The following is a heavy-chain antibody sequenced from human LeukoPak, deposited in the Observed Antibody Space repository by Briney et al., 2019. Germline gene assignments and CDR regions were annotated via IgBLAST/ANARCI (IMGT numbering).Heavy chain of an antibody. D-gene: IGHD3-10*02. V-gene: IGHV3-53*01. CDR3: AKAMLPRKPPNAFDI. CDR2: IYSGGST. Sequence: PGGSLRLSCAASGFTVSSNYMSWVRQAPGKGLEWVSVIYSGGSTYYADSVKGRFTISRDNSKNTLYLQMNSLRAEDTAVYYCAKAMLPRKPPNAFDIWGQGTMVTVSS. J-gene: IGHJ3*02. CDR1: GFTVSSNY.